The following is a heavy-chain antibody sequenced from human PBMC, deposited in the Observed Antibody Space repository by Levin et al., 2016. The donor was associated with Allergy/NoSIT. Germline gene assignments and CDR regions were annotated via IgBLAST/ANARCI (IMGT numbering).Heavy chain of an antibody. CDR3: ARHSGSYGGAFDY. CDR1: GGSISSYY. CDR2: ISNSGST. J-gene: IGHJ4*02. D-gene: IGHD1-26*01. Sequence: GSLRLSCTVSGGSISSYYWSWIRQPPGKGLEWIGYISNSGSTTYNPSLKSRVTISVDTSRNQFSLKLSSVTAADTAVYYCARHSGSYGGAFDYWGQGTLVTVSS. V-gene: IGHV4-59*08.